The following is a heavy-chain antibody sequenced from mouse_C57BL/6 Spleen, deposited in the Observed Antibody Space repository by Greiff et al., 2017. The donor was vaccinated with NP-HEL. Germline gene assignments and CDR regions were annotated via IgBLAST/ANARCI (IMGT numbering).Heavy chain of an antibody. CDR2: IDPENGDT. J-gene: IGHJ2*01. CDR3: TVIYYYGSSRGY. V-gene: IGHV14-4*01. Sequence: EVQLQESGAELVRPGASVKLSCTASGFNIKDDYMHWVKQRPEQGLEWIGWIDPENGDTEYASKFQGKATITADTSSNTAYLQLSSLTSEDTAVYYCTVIYYYGSSRGYWGQGTTLTVSS. D-gene: IGHD1-1*01. CDR1: GFNIKDDY.